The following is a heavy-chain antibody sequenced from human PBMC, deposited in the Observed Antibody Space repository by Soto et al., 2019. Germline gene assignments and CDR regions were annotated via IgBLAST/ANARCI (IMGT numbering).Heavy chain of an antibody. D-gene: IGHD3-10*01. J-gene: IGHJ4*02. CDR3: ARENYGSGSSFDY. CDR1: GGSISSYY. CDR2: IYYSGST. Sequence: PSETLSLTCTVSGGSISSYYWSWIRQPPGKGLEWIGYIYYSGSTNYNPSLKSRVTISVDTSKNQFSLKLSSVTAADTAVYYCARENYGSGSSFDYWGQGTLVTVSS. V-gene: IGHV4-59*01.